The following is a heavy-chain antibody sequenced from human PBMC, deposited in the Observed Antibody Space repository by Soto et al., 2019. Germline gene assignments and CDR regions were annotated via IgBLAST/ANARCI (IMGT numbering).Heavy chain of an antibody. Sequence: EVELVESRGGLVKPGGSLRLSCAASGFTFNTYTMNWVRQAPGKGLEWVSSISSTGYYIYYADSVKGRFTISRDNAKNSLYLQMNSLRAEDTAIYYCARVRGFSGYESDDYWGQGTRVTVSS. CDR1: GFTFNTYT. CDR2: ISSTGYYI. V-gene: IGHV3-21*01. J-gene: IGHJ4*02. D-gene: IGHD5-12*01. CDR3: ARVRGFSGYESDDY.